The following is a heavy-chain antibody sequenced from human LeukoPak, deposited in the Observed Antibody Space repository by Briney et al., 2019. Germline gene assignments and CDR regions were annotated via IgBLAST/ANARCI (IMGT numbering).Heavy chain of an antibody. CDR2: INHTGST. V-gene: IGHV4-34*01. CDR3: ARRWLHRKGFDY. Sequence: SETLSLTCAVYGGSFSGYYWSWIRQPPGKGLEWIGEINHTGSTNYNPSLKSRVTISVDTSKNQFSLKLSSVTAADTAVYYCARRWLHRKGFDYWGQGTLVTVSS. J-gene: IGHJ4*02. D-gene: IGHD5-24*01. CDR1: GGSFSGYY.